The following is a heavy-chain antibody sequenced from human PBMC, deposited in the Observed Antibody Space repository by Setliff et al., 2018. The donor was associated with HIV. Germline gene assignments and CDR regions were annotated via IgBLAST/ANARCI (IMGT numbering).Heavy chain of an antibody. V-gene: IGHV3-66*01. CDR2: IYSDGRT. J-gene: IGHJ6*03. CDR3: ARDLNSRHYYMDA. CDR1: RFSFSTFW. Sequence: LRLSCATSRFSFSTFWMTWVRQAPGKGLEWVSFIYSDGRTYYTDSVKGRFTVSRDNAKNSLYLQMNSLRAEDTAVYYCARDLNSRHYYMDAWDKGATVTVSS.